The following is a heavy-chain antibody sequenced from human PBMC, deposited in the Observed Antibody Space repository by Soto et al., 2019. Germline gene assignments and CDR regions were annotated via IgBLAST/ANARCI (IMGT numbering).Heavy chain of an antibody. V-gene: IGHV3-48*03. CDR2: ISSSGSTI. D-gene: IGHD6-13*01. CDR3: ARSPGQQLTTVHYYGMDV. Sequence: AGSLRLSCAASGFTFSSYEMNWVRQAPGKGLEWVSYISSSGSTIYYADSVKGRFTISRDNAKNSLYLQMNSLRAEDTAVYYCARSPGQQLTTVHYYGMDVWGQGTTVTVSS. J-gene: IGHJ6*02. CDR1: GFTFSSYE.